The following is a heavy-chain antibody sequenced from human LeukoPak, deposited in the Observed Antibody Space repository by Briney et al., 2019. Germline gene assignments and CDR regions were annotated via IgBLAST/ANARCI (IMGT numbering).Heavy chain of an antibody. CDR1: GFSFRTYW. CDR3: ARAATGFDY. D-gene: IGHD6-25*01. Sequence: TGGSLRLSCAASGFSFRTYWMHWVRQAPGKGLVWVPHIDSDGSITDYADSVKGRFTISRDNAKNTLYLQMNSLKADDAAVYYCARAATGFDYWGQGTLVTVSS. V-gene: IGHV3-74*01. CDR2: IDSDGSIT. J-gene: IGHJ4*02.